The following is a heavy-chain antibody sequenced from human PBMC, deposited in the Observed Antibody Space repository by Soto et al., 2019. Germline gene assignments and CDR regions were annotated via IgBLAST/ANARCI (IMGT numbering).Heavy chain of an antibody. D-gene: IGHD2-15*01. CDR2: ISGSGGST. CDR3: ATDIVVVVASDAFDI. CDR1: GFTFSSYA. V-gene: IGHV3-23*01. Sequence: GGSLRLSCAASGFTFSSYAMSWVRQAPGKGLEWVSAISGSGGSTYYADSVKGRFTISRDNSKNTLYLQMNSLRAEDTAVYYCATDIVVVVASDAFDIWGQGTMVTVSS. J-gene: IGHJ3*02.